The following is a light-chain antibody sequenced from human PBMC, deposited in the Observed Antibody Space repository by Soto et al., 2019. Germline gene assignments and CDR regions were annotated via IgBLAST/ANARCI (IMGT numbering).Light chain of an antibody. CDR3: MQGLQTPPWT. CDR1: QIITNH. V-gene: IGKV1-39*01. Sequence: DIQMTQSPDSLSASVGDRVTIACRPSQIITNHLNWYQQKSGRAPRLLIFVASNLQTGVPPRFSGRGSGTDFTLKISRVEAEDVGVYYCMQGLQTPPWTLGQGTKVDIK. J-gene: IGKJ1*01. CDR2: VAS.